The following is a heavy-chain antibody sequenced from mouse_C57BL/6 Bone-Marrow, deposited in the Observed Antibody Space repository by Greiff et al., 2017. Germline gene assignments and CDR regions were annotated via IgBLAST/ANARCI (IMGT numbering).Heavy chain of an antibody. J-gene: IGHJ1*03. CDR3: GRNSVVATRDVDV. CDR1: GYTFTSYW. V-gene: IGHV1-55*01. CDR2: IYPGSGST. Sequence: QVQLQQPGAELVKPGASVKMSCKASGYTFTSYWITWVKQRPGQGLEWIGDIYPGSGSTNYNEKFKSKATLTVDTSSSTAYMQLRSLTSEDSAVYYCGRNSVVATRDVDVWGTGTTVTVSS. D-gene: IGHD1-1*01.